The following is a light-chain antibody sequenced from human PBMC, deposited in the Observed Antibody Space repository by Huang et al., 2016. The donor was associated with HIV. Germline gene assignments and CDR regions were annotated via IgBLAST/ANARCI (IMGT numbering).Light chain of an antibody. CDR3: QQYLASPA. Sequence: DIVLTQTPDSLAVSLGERAIINCKSSQSLLDKFTGKNHLACYQQRPGQSHKVFSSWASIRESGVPDRFSGGGSGTDFTLTINGLQSDDVAVYYCQQYLASPAFGRGT. CDR1: QSLLDKFTGKNH. J-gene: IGKJ1*01. CDR2: WAS. V-gene: IGKV4-1*01.